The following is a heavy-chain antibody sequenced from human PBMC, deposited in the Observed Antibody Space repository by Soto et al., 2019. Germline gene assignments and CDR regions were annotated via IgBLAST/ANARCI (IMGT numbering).Heavy chain of an antibody. J-gene: IGHJ4*02. CDR1: GYTFTSYY. CDR3: ARGDTAMVFDY. D-gene: IGHD5-18*01. Sequence: ASVKVSCKASGYTFTSYYMHWLRQAPGQGLEWMGIINPSGGSTSYAQKFQGRVTMTRDTSTSTVYMELSSLRSEDTAAYYCARGDTAMVFDYWGQGTLVTSPQ. V-gene: IGHV1-46*01. CDR2: INPSGGST.